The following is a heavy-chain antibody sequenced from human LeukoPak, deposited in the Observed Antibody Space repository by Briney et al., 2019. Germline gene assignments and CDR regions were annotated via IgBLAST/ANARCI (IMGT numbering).Heavy chain of an antibody. J-gene: IGHJ4*02. CDR3: ARVFRNWDYDSSGYPDY. CDR1: GYTFTGYY. CDR2: INPNSGGT. D-gene: IGHD3-22*01. Sequence: ASVKVSCKASGYTFTGYYMHWVRQAPGQGLEWMGRINPNSGGTNYAQKFQGRVTMTRDTSISTAYMELSRLRSDDTAVYYCARVFRNWDYDSSGYPDYGGQGTLVTVPS. V-gene: IGHV1-2*06.